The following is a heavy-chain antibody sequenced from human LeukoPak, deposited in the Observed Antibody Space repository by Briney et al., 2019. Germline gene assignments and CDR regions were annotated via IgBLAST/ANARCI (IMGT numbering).Heavy chain of an antibody. CDR3: ARDEGGGELPHDY. V-gene: IGHV1-46*01. D-gene: IGHD1-26*01. CDR2: VHPSGGTT. Sequence: ASVKVSCKASGYTFTNYYMHWMRQAPGQGLDWMGIVHPSGGTTTYAQKFQGRLTMTTDTSTSTAYMELRSLRSDDTAVYYCARDEGGGELPHDYWGQGTLVTVSS. J-gene: IGHJ4*02. CDR1: GYTFTNYY.